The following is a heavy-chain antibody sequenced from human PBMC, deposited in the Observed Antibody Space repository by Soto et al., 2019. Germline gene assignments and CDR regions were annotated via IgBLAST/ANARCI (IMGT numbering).Heavy chain of an antibody. Sequence: QVQLVESGGGVVQPGRSLRLSCAASGFTFSSYGMHWVRQAPGKGLEWVALIWYDGSNKYYADSVKGRFTISRDNSKNTWNLKRTGWGPKKRVVYYGGRDYVIIGYPGSSFANGGQGPLSPSPQ. J-gene: IGHJ4*02. V-gene: IGHV3-33*01. CDR2: IWYDGSNK. CDR1: GFTFSSYG. CDR3: GRDYVIIGYPGSSFAN. D-gene: IGHD5-18*01.